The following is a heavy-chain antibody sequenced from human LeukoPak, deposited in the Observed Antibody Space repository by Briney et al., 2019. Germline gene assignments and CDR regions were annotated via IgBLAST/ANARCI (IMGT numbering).Heavy chain of an antibody. Sequence: SVKVSCKASGGTFSSYTISWVRQAPGQGLEWMGRIIPILGIANYARKFQGRVTITADKSTSTAYMELSSLRSEDTAVYYCARLYCSGGSCYSDYWGQGTLVTVSS. D-gene: IGHD2-15*01. CDR3: ARLYCSGGSCYSDY. CDR2: IIPILGIA. CDR1: GGTFSSYT. J-gene: IGHJ4*02. V-gene: IGHV1-69*02.